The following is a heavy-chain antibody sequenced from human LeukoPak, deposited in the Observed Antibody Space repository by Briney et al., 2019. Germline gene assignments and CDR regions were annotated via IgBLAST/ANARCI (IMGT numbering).Heavy chain of an antibody. D-gene: IGHD1-26*01. CDR2: ISGSGGST. J-gene: IGHJ4*02. V-gene: IGHV3-23*01. Sequence: GGTLRLSCAASGFTFSSYGMSWVRQAPGKGLEWVSAISGSGGSTYYADSVKGRFTISRDNSKNTLYLQMNSLRAEDTAVYYCARRRYSGSSQHFDYWGLGTLVTVSS. CDR3: ARRRYSGSSQHFDY. CDR1: GFTFSSYG.